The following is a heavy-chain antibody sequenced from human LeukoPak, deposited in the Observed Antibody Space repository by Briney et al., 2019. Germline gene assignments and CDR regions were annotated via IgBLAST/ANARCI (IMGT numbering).Heavy chain of an antibody. D-gene: IGHD7-27*01. CDR3: ASLPELGITTIAFDY. Sequence: GGSLRLSCAASGFSVRDYAMHWVRQAPGKGLEWVAVMSYEETYKNYAEAVKGRFTISRDDSKNTLFLQMNSLRAEDTAVYYCASLPELGITTIAFDYWGQGTLVTVSS. V-gene: IGHV3-30-3*01. CDR1: GFSVRDYA. J-gene: IGHJ4*02. CDR2: MSYEETYK.